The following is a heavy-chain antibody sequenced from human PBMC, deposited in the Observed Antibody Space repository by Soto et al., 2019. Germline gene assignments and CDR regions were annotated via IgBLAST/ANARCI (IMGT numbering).Heavy chain of an antibody. CDR2: IGWNGASI. CDR3: AKSRVVPYFDR. Sequence: EVLLVQSGGGLVQPGRSLRLSCAATGFAFDEYVMHWVRQAPGKGLEWVGSIGWNGASIDYADSVKSRFTISRDNAKNSLFLQMNSLTTEDTALYFGAKSRVVPYFDRWGQGTLVTVSS. V-gene: IGHV3-9*01. CDR1: GFAFDEYV. D-gene: IGHD2-2*01. J-gene: IGHJ4*02.